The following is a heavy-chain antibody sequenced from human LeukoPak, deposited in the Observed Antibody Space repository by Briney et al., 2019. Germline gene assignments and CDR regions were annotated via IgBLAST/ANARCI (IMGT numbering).Heavy chain of an antibody. CDR1: GGSISSGGYY. Sequence: PSQTLSLTCTVSGGSISSGGYYWSWIRQHPGKGLEWIGYIYYSGSTYYNPSLKSRVTISVDTSKNQFSLKLSSVTAADTAVYYCARAAAAGIGWFDPWGQGTLVTVSS. J-gene: IGHJ5*02. CDR3: ARAAAAGIGWFDP. V-gene: IGHV4-31*03. CDR2: IYYSGST. D-gene: IGHD6-13*01.